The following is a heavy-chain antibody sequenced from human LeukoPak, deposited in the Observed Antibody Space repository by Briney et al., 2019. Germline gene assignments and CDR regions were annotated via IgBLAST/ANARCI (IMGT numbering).Heavy chain of an antibody. CDR2: IYPGDSDT. D-gene: IGHD1-26*01. V-gene: IGHV5-51*01. CDR3: ARRVSGSYPDY. J-gene: IGHJ4*02. Sequence: GESLKISCKGSGYSFSNYWIGWVRQMPGIGLDWMGIIYPGDSDTRYSPSFQGQVTISADKSISTAYLQWSSLKASDTAMYYCARRVSGSYPDYWGQGTLVTVSS. CDR1: GYSFSNYW.